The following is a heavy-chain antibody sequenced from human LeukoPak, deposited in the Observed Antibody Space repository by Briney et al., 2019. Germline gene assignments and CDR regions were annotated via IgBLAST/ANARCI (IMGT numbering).Heavy chain of an antibody. J-gene: IGHJ4*01. D-gene: IGHD3/OR15-3a*01. Sequence: PSETLSLTCTVSGASVSGKFWSWIRYSPGNGLEWIGLIYYSGSTKFNPSLKSRVAMSVDTSNNQFSLSLNSVTTTDTAVYFCVGGGDWLPEYWGHGTQVIVSS. V-gene: IGHV4-59*02. CDR3: VGGGDWLPEY. CDR2: IYYSGST. CDR1: GASVSGKF.